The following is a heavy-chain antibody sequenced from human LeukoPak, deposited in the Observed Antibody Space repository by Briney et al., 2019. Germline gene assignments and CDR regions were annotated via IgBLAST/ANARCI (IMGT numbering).Heavy chain of an antibody. CDR2: IRSKAYGGTT. CDR1: GFTFGDYA. CDR3: TRDATVGDY. J-gene: IGHJ4*02. V-gene: IGHV3-49*03. Sequence: GGSLRPSCTASGFTFGDYAMSWLRQAPGKGLEWVGFIRSKAYGGTTEYAASVKGRFTISRDDSKSIAYLQMNSLKTEDTAVYYCTRDATVGDYWGQGTLVTVSS. D-gene: IGHD4-23*01.